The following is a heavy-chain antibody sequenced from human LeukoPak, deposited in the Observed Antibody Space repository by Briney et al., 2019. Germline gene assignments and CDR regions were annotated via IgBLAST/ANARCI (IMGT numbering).Heavy chain of an antibody. Sequence: GGSLRLSCEASGFTFGNYAMNWVRQAPGEGLEWVSTISGTGSSTYYADSAKGRFTISRDNSKDTLFLQMNSLTAADTAMYFCAKASVAIPQGCKSCGQGALVSVSS. CDR1: GFTFGNYA. CDR3: AKASVAIPQGCKS. J-gene: IGHJ5*02. D-gene: IGHD2-2*02. CDR2: ISGTGSST. V-gene: IGHV3-23*01.